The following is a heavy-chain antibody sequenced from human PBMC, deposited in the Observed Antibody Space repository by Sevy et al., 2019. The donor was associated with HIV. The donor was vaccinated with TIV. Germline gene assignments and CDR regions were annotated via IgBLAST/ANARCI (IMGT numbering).Heavy chain of an antibody. Sequence: GGSLRLSCAASGFTFSSYAMNWVRQAPGKGLEWVSGISGSGGSGDKTNYADSVKGRFTISRDDSKYSLYLQLNSLGAEDTAIYYCARKYDSSGYFDYWGQGTRVTVSS. CDR1: GFTFSSYA. CDR2: ISGSGGSGDKT. J-gene: IGHJ4*02. D-gene: IGHD3-22*01. V-gene: IGHV3-23*01. CDR3: ARKYDSSGYFDY.